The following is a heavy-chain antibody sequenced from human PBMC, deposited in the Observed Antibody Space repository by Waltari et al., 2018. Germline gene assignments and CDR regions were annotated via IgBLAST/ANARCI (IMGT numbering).Heavy chain of an antibody. CDR1: GYTFTGYY. CDR3: ARASGADLGAVGYFDY. J-gene: IGHJ4*02. CDR2: INPNSGGT. Sequence: QVQLVQSGAEVKKPGASVKVSCKASGYTFTGYYMHWVRQAPGQGLEWMGWINPNSGGTNYAQKFQGWVTMTRDTSISTAYMELSRLRSDDTAVYYCARASGADLGAVGYFDYWGQGTLVTVSS. V-gene: IGHV1-2*04. D-gene: IGHD1-26*01.